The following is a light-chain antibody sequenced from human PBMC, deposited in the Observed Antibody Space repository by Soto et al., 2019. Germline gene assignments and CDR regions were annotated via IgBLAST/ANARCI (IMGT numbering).Light chain of an antibody. J-gene: IGLJ2*01. V-gene: IGLV2-14*01. Sequence: QSALTQPASVSESPGQSITISCTGTSSDIGDYNFVSWYQQHPGKAPQLMIYDVSYRPSGVCHRFSGSKSGNTASLTISWLPTEDEADYYCSSYTSNTTLVFGGGTKLTVL. CDR3: SSYTSNTTLV. CDR1: SSDIGDYNF. CDR2: DVS.